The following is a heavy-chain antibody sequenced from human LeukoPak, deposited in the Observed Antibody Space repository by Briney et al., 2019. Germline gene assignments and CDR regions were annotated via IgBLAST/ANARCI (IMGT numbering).Heavy chain of an antibody. CDR1: GFTFSSYA. Sequence: GGSLRLSCAASGFTFSSYAMSWVRQAPGKGLEWVSSISSGGGSTYYADSVKGRFTISRDNSKNTLYLQMNSLRAEDAAVYYCVEDRTGNYVAWFDPWGQGTLVTVSS. J-gene: IGHJ5*02. CDR2: ISSGGGST. CDR3: VEDRTGNYVAWFDP. D-gene: IGHD4-11*01. V-gene: IGHV3-23*01.